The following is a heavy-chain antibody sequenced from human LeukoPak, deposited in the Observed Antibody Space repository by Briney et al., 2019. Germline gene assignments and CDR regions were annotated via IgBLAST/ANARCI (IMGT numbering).Heavy chain of an antibody. Sequence: ASVKLSCTASGYTFTGYYMHWVRQAPGQGLEWMGWRNPNSGNTGYAPKLQGRLTMTRNTSITTAYMELSGLRSEDTAVYYCARDKSGNSGWYSYFDYWGQGTLVTVSS. CDR3: ARDKSGNSGWYSYFDY. J-gene: IGHJ4*02. V-gene: IGHV1-8*02. D-gene: IGHD6-19*01. CDR1: GYTFTGYY. CDR2: RNPNSGNT.